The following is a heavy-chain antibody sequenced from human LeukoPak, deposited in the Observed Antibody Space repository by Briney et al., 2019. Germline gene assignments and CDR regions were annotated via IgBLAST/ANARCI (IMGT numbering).Heavy chain of an antibody. CDR3: ARSGAAWKPPTYFQD. J-gene: IGHJ1*01. Sequence: PSETLSLTCTVSGGSICSGGYYWSWIRQHPGEGLEWIGYIYYTGTTYYNPSLKSRLTISVDTSKNQFSLKLSPVTAADTAVYYCARSGAAWKPPTYFQDWGQGTLVTVSS. D-gene: IGHD1-1*01. CDR1: GGSICSGGYY. CDR2: IYYTGTT. V-gene: IGHV4-31*03.